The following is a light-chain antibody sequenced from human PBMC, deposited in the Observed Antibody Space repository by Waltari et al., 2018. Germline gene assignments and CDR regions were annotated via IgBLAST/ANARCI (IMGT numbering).Light chain of an antibody. Sequence: DIQMPQSPSSVSAFVGDRVTITCQASQDISNYLNWYQQKPGKAPKLLIYDASNLETGVPSRFSGSGSGTDFTFTISSLQPEDIATYYCQQYDNLPPYTFGQGTKLEIK. CDR3: QQYDNLPPYT. J-gene: IGKJ2*01. CDR2: DAS. V-gene: IGKV1-33*01. CDR1: QDISNY.